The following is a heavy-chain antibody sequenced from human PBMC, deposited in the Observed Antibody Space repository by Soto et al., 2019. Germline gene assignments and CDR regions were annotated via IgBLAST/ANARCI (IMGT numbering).Heavy chain of an antibody. CDR1: GGTFSSNA. J-gene: IGHJ5*02. CDR3: VRDGYGSGSLSDWFDP. V-gene: IGHV1-69*01. Sequence: QVQLVQSGAEVKKPGSSVKVSCKASGGTFSSNAISWVRQAPGQGLEWMGGIIPIFGTANYAQKFQGRVTITADESTSTAFMELSSLRSEDTAVYYCVRDGYGSGSLSDWFDPWGQGTLVTVSS. CDR2: IIPIFGTA. D-gene: IGHD3-10*01.